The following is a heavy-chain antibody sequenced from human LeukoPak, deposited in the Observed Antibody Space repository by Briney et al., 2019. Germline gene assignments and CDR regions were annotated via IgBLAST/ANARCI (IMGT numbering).Heavy chain of an antibody. CDR1: GFTVSSNY. D-gene: IGHD6-19*01. CDR2: IYSGGST. CDR3: AKDRIAVAGTDRFEYFDD. Sequence: PGGSLRLSCAASGFTVSSNYMSWVRQAPGKGLEWVSVIYSGGSTYYADSVKGRFTISRDNSKNTLYLQMNSLRLEDTAVYYCAKDRIAVAGTDRFEYFDDWGQGTLVTVSS. J-gene: IGHJ4*02. V-gene: IGHV3-53*01.